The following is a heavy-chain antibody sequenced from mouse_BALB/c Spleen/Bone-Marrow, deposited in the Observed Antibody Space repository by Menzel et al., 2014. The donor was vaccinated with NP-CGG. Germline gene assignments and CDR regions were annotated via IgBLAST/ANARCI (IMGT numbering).Heavy chain of an antibody. J-gene: IGHJ4*01. V-gene: IGHV2-5*01. Sequence: VQLQQSGPGLVQPSQSLSITCTVSGVSSTSYGINWVRQSPGKGLEWLGAIWRGGSTDYNTTFMSRLSITKDSSKSQVFVKMNSLQADDTAIYYCANGGGYAMDYWGQGTSVTVSS. CDR2: IWRGGST. CDR1: GVSSTSYG. CDR3: ANGGGYAMDY.